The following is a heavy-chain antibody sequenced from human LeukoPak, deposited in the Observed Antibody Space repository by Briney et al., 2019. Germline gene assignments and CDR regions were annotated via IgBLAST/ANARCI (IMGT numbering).Heavy chain of an antibody. J-gene: IGHJ5*02. CDR3: ATNLEVYSSSSWFDP. CDR1: GCTFTSYD. V-gene: IGHV1-8*01. D-gene: IGHD6-6*01. CDR2: MNPNSGNT. Sequence: ASVKVSCKASGCTFTSYDINWVRQAPGQGLEWMGWMNPNSGNTGYAQKFQGRVTMTRNNYISTAYMELSSLSPEDTAVYYCATNLEVYSSSSWFDPWGQGTLVTVSS.